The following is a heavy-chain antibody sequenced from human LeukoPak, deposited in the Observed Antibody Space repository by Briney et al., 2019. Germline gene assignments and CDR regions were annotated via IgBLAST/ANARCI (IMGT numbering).Heavy chain of an antibody. J-gene: IGHJ4*02. CDR3: LRESSVYAA. D-gene: IGHD3-22*01. CDR1: VFIFSNYW. V-gene: IGHV3-74*01. Sequence: GGSLRLSCAPSVFIFSNYWMHWVRQHPGKEAAWVARVTGEGSNIYADSLTRRFTLSRDKPKHGVFLQMTGLRVRDTHVYYLLRESSVYAAWGQGTLVT. CDR2: VTGEGSN.